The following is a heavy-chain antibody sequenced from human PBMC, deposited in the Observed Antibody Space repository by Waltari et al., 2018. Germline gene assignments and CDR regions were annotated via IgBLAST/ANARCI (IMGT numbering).Heavy chain of an antibody. V-gene: IGHV4-38-2*02. CDR3: ARDWDGDNYYYYYMDV. D-gene: IGHD4-17*01. Sequence: QVQLQESGPGLVKPAETLSITCAVSGYPISSGCYLGWIRQPPGKELECIGSIYHSGGTYYNPSLKSRVTISVDTSKNQFSLKLSSVTAADTAVDYCARDWDGDNYYYYYMDVWGKGTTVTVSS. J-gene: IGHJ6*03. CDR1: GYPISSGCY. CDR2: IYHSGGT.